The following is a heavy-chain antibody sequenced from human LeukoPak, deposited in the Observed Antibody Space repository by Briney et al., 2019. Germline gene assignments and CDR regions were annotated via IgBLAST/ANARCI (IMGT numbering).Heavy chain of an antibody. J-gene: IGHJ4*02. Sequence: ASVKVSCKASGYSFTDCYVHWVRQAPGQGLEWMGWINPNSGGTNYAQKFQGRVTMTRDTSISTAYMELSRLRSDDTAVYYCARDIAVAGTFFDYWGQGTLVTVSS. D-gene: IGHD6-19*01. V-gene: IGHV1-2*02. CDR3: ARDIAVAGTFFDY. CDR2: INPNSGGT. CDR1: GYSFTDCY.